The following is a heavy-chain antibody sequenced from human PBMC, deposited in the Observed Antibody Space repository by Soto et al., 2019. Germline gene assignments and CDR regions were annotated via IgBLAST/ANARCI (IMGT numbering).Heavy chain of an antibody. V-gene: IGHV5-10-1*01. CDR3: AGHYYGSGSYYNRYYYYYYGMDV. CDR2: IDPSDSYT. J-gene: IGHJ6*02. CDR1: GYSFTSYW. D-gene: IGHD3-10*01. Sequence: GESLKISCKGSGYSFTSYWISWVRQMPGKGLEWMGRIDPSDSYTNYSPSFQGHVTISADKSISTAYLQWSSLKASDTAMYYCAGHYYGSGSYYNRYYYYYYGMDVWGQGTTVTVSS.